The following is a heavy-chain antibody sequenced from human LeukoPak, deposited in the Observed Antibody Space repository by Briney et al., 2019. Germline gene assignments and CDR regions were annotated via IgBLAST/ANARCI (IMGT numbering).Heavy chain of an antibody. Sequence: SETLSLTCTVSGGSISTGSYYWDWIRQPPGKGLEWIGTFYHGGSTYYNPSLKSRVTISVDTSKNQFSLNLTSVTAADTAVYYCASTIAVAGWGNWFDPWGQGTLVTVSS. J-gene: IGHJ5*02. D-gene: IGHD6-19*01. CDR1: GGSISTGSYY. V-gene: IGHV4-39*07. CDR2: FYHGGST. CDR3: ASTIAVAGWGNWFDP.